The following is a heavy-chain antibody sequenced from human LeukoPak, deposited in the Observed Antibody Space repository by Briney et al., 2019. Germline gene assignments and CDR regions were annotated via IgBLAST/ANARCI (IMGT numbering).Heavy chain of an antibody. D-gene: IGHD6-19*01. CDR2: INSDGSWT. Sequence: PGGSLRLSCAASGSYWMHWVRQAPGKGLVWVSHINSDGSWTSYADSVKGRFTISRDNAKNSLYLQMYSLRVEDTAVYYCATDSHSSGWYYHYYGMDVWGQGTTVTVSS. V-gene: IGHV3-74*01. J-gene: IGHJ6*02. CDR3: ATDSHSSGWYYHYYGMDV. CDR1: GSYW.